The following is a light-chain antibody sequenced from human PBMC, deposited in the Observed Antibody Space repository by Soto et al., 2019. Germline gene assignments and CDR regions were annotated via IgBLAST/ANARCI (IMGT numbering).Light chain of an antibody. J-gene: IGLJ3*02. Sequence: QSVLTQPPSVSGAPGKRVTISCTGSSSNIGAGYDVHWYQQLPGTAPKVLIYAKNGRPSGVPDRFSDSKSGTSASLAITGLQAEDEADYSCQSYYSHLSAWVFGGGTKLTVL. CDR1: SSNIGAGYD. CDR2: AKN. V-gene: IGLV1-40*01. CDR3: QSYYSHLSAWV.